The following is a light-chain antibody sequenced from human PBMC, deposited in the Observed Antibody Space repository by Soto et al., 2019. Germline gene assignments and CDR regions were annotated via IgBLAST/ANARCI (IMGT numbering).Light chain of an antibody. J-gene: IGLJ2*01. CDR3: GTWDSSLPVSVV. Sequence: QSVLTQPPSVSAAPGEKVSISCSGGSSNIGSNYVSWYQQLPGAAPKLLIYDNNKRPSGIPDRFSGSTSGTSATLGITGLQTGDEADYYCGTWDSSLPVSVVFGGGTNSPS. CDR1: SSNIGSNY. CDR2: DNN. V-gene: IGLV1-51*01.